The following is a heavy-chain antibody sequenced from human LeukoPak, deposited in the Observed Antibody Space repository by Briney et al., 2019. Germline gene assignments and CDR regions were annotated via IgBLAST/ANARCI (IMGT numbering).Heavy chain of an antibody. D-gene: IGHD3-16*01. CDR3: ARGGLRYFAL. Sequence: RGSLRLSCAASGFTFSNYWMSWVRQAPGKGLEWVANIKEDGSEKYYVDSVKGRFTIFRDNGKNSLYLQMNSLRVEDTAVYYCARGGLRYFALWGQGAL. V-gene: IGHV3-7*04. CDR2: IKEDGSEK. CDR1: GFTFSNYW. J-gene: IGHJ5*02.